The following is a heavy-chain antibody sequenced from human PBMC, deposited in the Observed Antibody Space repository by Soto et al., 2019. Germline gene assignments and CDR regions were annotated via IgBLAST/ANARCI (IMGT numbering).Heavy chain of an antibody. V-gene: IGHV4-39*01. Sequence: TSETLSLTCTVSGGSISSSSYYWGWIRQPPGKGLEWIGSIYYSGSTYYNPSLKSRVTISVDTSKNQFSLKLSSVTAADTAVYYCARHSTVIGTYWGQGTLVTVSS. CDR1: GGSISSSSYY. J-gene: IGHJ4*02. D-gene: IGHD3-22*01. CDR2: IYYSGST. CDR3: ARHSTVIGTY.